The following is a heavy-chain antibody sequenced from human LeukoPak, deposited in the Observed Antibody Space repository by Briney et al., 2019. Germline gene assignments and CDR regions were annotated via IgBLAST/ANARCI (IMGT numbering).Heavy chain of an antibody. CDR3: ATGFYYYDSSGFWFDP. J-gene: IGHJ5*02. V-gene: IGHV1-24*01. CDR2: FDPEDGET. D-gene: IGHD3-22*01. CDR1: GYTFTSYH. Sequence: GASVKVSCKASGYTFTSYHINWVRQAPGKGLEWMGGFDPEDGETIYAQKFQGRVTMTEDTSTDTAYMELSSLRSEDTAVYYCATGFYYYDSSGFWFDPWGQGTLVTVSS.